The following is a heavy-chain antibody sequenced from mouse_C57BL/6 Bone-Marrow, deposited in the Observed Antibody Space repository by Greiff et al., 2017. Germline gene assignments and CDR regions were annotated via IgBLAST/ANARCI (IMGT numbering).Heavy chain of an antibody. CDR2: ISSGGDYI. D-gene: IGHD2-3*01. CDR3: TRGEGLLLFAY. J-gene: IGHJ3*01. CDR1: GFTFSSYA. Sequence: EVKVVESGEGLVKPGGSLKLSCAASGFTFSSYAMSWVRQTPEKRLEWVAYISSGGDYIYYADTVKGRFTISRDNARNTLYLQMSSLKSEDTAMYYCTRGEGLLLFAYWGQGTLVTVSA. V-gene: IGHV5-9-1*02.